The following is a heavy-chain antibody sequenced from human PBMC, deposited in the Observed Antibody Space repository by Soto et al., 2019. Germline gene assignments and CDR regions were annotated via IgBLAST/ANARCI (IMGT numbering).Heavy chain of an antibody. J-gene: IGHJ4*02. CDR1: GGSISNYH. Sequence: SETLSLTCTVSGGSISNYHWSWIRQPPGKGLEWIAYIYYSGSTNYNPSLKSRVTISVDTFQNQFSLKLSSVTAADTAVYYCAGTITTTTGDRYFDYWGQGTLVTVSS. V-gene: IGHV4-59*08. D-gene: IGHD5-12*01. CDR3: AGTITTTTGDRYFDY. CDR2: IYYSGST.